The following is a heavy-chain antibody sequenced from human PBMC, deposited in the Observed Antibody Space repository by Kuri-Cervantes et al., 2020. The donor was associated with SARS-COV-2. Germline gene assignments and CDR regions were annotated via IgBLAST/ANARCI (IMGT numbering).Heavy chain of an antibody. D-gene: IGHD3-3*01. CDR3: ARDDYDFWSGLPYYMDV. CDR2: VRGKANNYAT. CDR1: GFLFSASA. Sequence: GESLKISCEVSGFLFSASAIHWVRQGSGKGLEWVGRVRGKANNYATAYAASVKGRFTISRDDSKNMAYLQMNSLKTEDTAVYYCARDDYDFWSGLPYYMDVWGKGTTVTVSS. J-gene: IGHJ6*03. V-gene: IGHV3-73*01.